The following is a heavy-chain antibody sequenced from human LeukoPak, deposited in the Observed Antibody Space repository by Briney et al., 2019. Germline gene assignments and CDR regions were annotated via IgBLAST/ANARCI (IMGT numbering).Heavy chain of an antibody. CDR3: ARENFGSGTDY. V-gene: IGHV1-2*02. CDR2: INPNTGGT. CDR1: GYTFTGYH. J-gene: IGHJ4*02. D-gene: IGHD3-10*01. Sequence: GSVKVSCKASGYTFTGYHIHWVRQAPGQGLEWMGWINPNTGGTSYSQKFQGRVAMTRDTSSSTAYMEVSRLTSDDTAVYYCARENFGSGTDYWGQGTLVTVSS.